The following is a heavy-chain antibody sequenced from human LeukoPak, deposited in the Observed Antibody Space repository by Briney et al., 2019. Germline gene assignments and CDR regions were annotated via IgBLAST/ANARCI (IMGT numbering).Heavy chain of an antibody. J-gene: IGHJ4*02. D-gene: IGHD5-24*01. V-gene: IGHV3-53*01. Sequence: GGSLRLSCAASGFIVTSNYMNWVRQAPGKGLEWVSVIYNGGGTSYADSVKGRFTISRDNSKSTLFLQMNSLRAEDTAVYYCAKDPRVGSRVATPCHWGQGTLVTVSS. CDR1: GFIVTSNY. CDR2: IYNGGGT. CDR3: AKDPRVGSRVATPCH.